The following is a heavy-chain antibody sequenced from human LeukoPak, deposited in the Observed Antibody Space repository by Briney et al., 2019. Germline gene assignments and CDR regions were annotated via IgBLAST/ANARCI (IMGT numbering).Heavy chain of an antibody. CDR1: GFTFSDYY. J-gene: IGHJ4*02. Sequence: PGGSLRLSCAASGFTFSDYYMSWIRQAPGKGLEWVAYITSSGDDIYYADSVEGRFTISRDNAKNALFLRMSSLRVEDTATYYCASDIVATSGDFWGQGTLVSVSS. CDR2: ITSSGDDI. D-gene: IGHD5-12*01. V-gene: IGHV3-11*01. CDR3: ASDIVATSGDF.